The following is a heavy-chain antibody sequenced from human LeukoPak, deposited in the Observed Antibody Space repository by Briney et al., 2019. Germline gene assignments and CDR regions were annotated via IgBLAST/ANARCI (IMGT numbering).Heavy chain of an antibody. CDR1: GFTFSSYG. Sequence: GGSLRLSCAASGFTFSSYGMHWVRQAPGKGLEWVSFRRYDGSNEYYADSVRGRFTISRDDSKNTAYLQMDSLKTEDTAVYYCTGNYYGSGSYADFDYWGQGTLVTVSS. CDR2: RRYDGSNE. CDR3: TGNYYGSGSYADFDY. J-gene: IGHJ4*02. V-gene: IGHV3-30*02. D-gene: IGHD3-10*01.